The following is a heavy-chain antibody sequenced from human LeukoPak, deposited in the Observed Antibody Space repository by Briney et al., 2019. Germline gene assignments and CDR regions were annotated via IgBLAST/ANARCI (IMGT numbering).Heavy chain of an antibody. Sequence: GGSLRLSCAASGFTFSDYYMSWIRQAPGKGLEWVSYISSSGSTIYYADSVKGRFTISRDNAKNSLYLQRNSLRAEDTAVYYCARDLRGYNYLRQVDAFDIWGQGTMVTVSS. V-gene: IGHV3-11*04. J-gene: IGHJ3*02. D-gene: IGHD5-24*01. CDR1: GFTFSDYY. CDR2: ISSSGSTI. CDR3: ARDLRGYNYLRQVDAFDI.